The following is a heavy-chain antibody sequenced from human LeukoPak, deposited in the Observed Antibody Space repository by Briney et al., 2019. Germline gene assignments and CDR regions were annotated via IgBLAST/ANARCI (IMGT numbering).Heavy chain of an antibody. J-gene: IGHJ4*02. CDR2: MNPNSDNT. Sequence: ASVKVSCKASGYTFTSYDINSVRQGPGQRLEWMGWMNPNSDNTGYAQKFQSRDTMSMNTSISTAYMELSSLRSEDTAVYYCARGPVAGWIDYWGQGTLVTVSS. V-gene: IGHV1-8*01. CDR3: ARGPVAGWIDY. D-gene: IGHD6-19*01. CDR1: GYTFTSYD.